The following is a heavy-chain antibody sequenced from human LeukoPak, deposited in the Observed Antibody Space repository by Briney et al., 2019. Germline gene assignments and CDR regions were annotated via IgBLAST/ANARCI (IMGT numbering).Heavy chain of an antibody. V-gene: IGHV4-34*01. D-gene: IGHD6-13*01. CDR2: INHSGST. Sequence: SETLSLTCAVYGGSFSGYYWNWIRQPPGKGLEWIGEINHSGSTNYNPSLKSRVTISIDTSKNQFSLKLSSVTAADTAVYYCARGYSRFSCYYMDVWGKGTTVTISS. CDR3: ARGYSRFSCYYMDV. CDR1: GGSFSGYY. J-gene: IGHJ6*03.